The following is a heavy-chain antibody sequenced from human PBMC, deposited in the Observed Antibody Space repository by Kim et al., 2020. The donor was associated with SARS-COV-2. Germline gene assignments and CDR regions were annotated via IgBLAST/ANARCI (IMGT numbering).Heavy chain of an antibody. CDR3: ARGGGAYGDYAIRGGMDV. J-gene: IGHJ6*02. D-gene: IGHD4-17*01. V-gene: IGHV4-34*01. Sequence: SRVTISVDTSKNQFSLKRSSVTAADTAVYYCARGGGAYGDYAIRGGMDVWGQGTTVTVSS.